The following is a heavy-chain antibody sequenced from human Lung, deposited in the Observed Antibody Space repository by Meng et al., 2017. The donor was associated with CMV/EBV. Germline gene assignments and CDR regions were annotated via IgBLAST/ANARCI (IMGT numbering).Heavy chain of an antibody. V-gene: IGHV1-69*10. D-gene: IGHD2-2*01. CDR3: AVYCGTTSCYDGYGMYV. Sequence: SVXVSXXASRNTFSSYTLTWVRQAPGQGLEWMGGIIPIFAIANYAQSFRGRVTITADTSTSTGYMELSGLRSEDTAVYYCAVYCGTTSCYDGYGMYVWGRGXTVTVSS. CDR1: RNTFSSYT. CDR2: IIPIFAIA. J-gene: IGHJ6*02.